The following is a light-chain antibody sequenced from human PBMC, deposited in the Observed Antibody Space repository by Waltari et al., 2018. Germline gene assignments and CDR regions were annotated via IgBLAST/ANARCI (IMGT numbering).Light chain of an antibody. CDR3: QQRSSWPRT. V-gene: IGKV3-11*01. CDR1: QRVSYS. CDR2: SSP. Sequence: EIVFTQSPATLSLSPGERATLSCRASQRVSYSFAWYQQKPGQTPRLLIYSSPNRATGIPARFSGSGSVSDFTLTISSLEPEDFAVYYCQQRSSWPRTFGQGTKVEIK. J-gene: IGKJ1*01.